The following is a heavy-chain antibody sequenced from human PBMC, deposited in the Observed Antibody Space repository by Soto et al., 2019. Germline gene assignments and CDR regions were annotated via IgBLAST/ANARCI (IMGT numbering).Heavy chain of an antibody. CDR1: GFIFSSYG. CDR3: AKSWQWLALTYYYYYGMDV. V-gene: IGHV3-30*18. CDR2: ISYDGSNK. Sequence: GGSLRLSCAASGFIFSSYGMHWVRQAPGKGLEWVAVISYDGSNKYYADSVKGRFTISRDNSKNTLYLQMNSLRAEDTAVYYCAKSWQWLALTYYYYYGMDVWGQGTTVTVSS. D-gene: IGHD6-19*01. J-gene: IGHJ6*02.